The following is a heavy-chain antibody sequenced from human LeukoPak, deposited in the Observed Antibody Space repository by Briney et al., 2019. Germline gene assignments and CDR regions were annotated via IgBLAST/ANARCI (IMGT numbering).Heavy chain of an antibody. V-gene: IGHV1-18*01. D-gene: IGHD1-26*01. CDR1: GYTFTSYG. Sequence: ASVKVSCKASGYTFTSYGIIWVRQAPGQGLEWMGWISAYNGNTNYAQKLQGRVTMTTDTSTSTAYMELRSLRSDDTAVYYCARLRGIVGARPSDYWGQGTLVTVSS. CDR3: ARLRGIVGARPSDY. CDR2: ISAYNGNT. J-gene: IGHJ4*02.